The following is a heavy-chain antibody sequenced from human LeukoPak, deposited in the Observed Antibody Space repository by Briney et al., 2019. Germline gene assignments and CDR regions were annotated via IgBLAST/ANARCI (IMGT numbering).Heavy chain of an antibody. CDR3: ARDGGHGGNSAFDY. Sequence: PGGSLRLSCAASGFTFSSYSMNWVRQAPGKGLEWVSYISSSSSTIYYADSVKGRFTISRDNAKNSLYLQMNSLRAEDTTVYYCARDGGHGGNSAFDYWGQGTLVTVSS. J-gene: IGHJ4*02. CDR1: GFTFSSYS. CDR2: ISSSSSTI. V-gene: IGHV3-48*01. D-gene: IGHD4-23*01.